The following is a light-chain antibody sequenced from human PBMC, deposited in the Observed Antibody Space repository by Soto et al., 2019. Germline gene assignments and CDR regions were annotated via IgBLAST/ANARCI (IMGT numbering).Light chain of an antibody. CDR3: QQLHSYPFT. Sequence: DIQLTQSPSFLSASVGDRVTITCRASQGISRYLAWYQQKPGTAPKLLISAASTLQSGVPSSFSGSGSGTEFTLTISSLQPEDFATYFCQQLHSYPFTFGQGTRWRL. J-gene: IGKJ5*01. V-gene: IGKV1-9*01. CDR2: AAS. CDR1: QGISRY.